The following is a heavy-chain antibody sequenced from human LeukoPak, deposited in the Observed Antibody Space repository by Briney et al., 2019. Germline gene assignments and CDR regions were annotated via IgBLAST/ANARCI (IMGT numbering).Heavy chain of an antibody. Sequence: GASVKVSCKASGYTFTSYAMHWVRQAPGQRLEWMGWINAGNGNTKYSQKFQGRVTITRDTSASTAYMELSSLRSEDTAVYYCAREGLRYCSSTSCYASSPYYYYGMDVWGQGTTVTVSS. D-gene: IGHD2-2*01. V-gene: IGHV1-3*01. CDR1: GYTFTSYA. CDR2: INAGNGNT. J-gene: IGHJ6*02. CDR3: AREGLRYCSSTSCYASSPYYYYGMDV.